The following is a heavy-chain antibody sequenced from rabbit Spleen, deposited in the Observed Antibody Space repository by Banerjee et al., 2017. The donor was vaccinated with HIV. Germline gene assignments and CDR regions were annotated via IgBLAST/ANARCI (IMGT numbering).Heavy chain of an antibody. V-gene: IGHV1S7*01. CDR1: GFDFSNYG. CDR3: ARDPNYASGHYIYNF. J-gene: IGHJ4*01. D-gene: IGHD1-1*01. CDR2: IDPVFGST. Sequence: QSLEESGGDLVQPGVSLKLSCKASGFDFSNYGVSWVRQAPGKGLEWIGYIDPVFGSTYYASWVSGRFTISSHNAQNTLYLQLNSLTAADTATYFCARDPNYASGHYIYNFWGPGTLVTVS.